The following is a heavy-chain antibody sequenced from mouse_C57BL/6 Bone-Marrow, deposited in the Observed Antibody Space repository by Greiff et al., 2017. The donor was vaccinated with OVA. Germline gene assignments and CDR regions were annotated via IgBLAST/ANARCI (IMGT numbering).Heavy chain of an antibody. J-gene: IGHJ1*03. Sequence: EVQLQQSGAELVKPGASVKLSCTASGFTIKDYYMHWVKQRTEQGLEWIGRIDPADGETKYAPKFQGKATITVDTSSNTAYLQLSSLTSADSAGDYCARDYNNRYWYIDFWGTGTTVTVSS. CDR1: GFTIKDYY. V-gene: IGHV14-2*01. D-gene: IGHD2-5*01. CDR3: ARDYNNRYWYIDF. CDR2: IDPADGET.